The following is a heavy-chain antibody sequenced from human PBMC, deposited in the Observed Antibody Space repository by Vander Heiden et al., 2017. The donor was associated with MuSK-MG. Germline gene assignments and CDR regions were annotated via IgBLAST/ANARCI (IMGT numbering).Heavy chain of an antibody. D-gene: IGHD3-16*01. CDR3: ARDIGDPHYYYYYMDV. J-gene: IGHJ6*03. CDR2: INPNSGGT. Sequence: QVQLVQSGAEVKKPGASVKVSCKASGYTFPGYYMHWVRQAPGQGLEWMGWINPNSGGTNYAQKFQGRVTMTRDTSISTAYMELSRLRSDDTAVYYCARDIGDPHYYYYYMDVWGKGTTVTVSS. V-gene: IGHV1-2*02. CDR1: GYTFPGYY.